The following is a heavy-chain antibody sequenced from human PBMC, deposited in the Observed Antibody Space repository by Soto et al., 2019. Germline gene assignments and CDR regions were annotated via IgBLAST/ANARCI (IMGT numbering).Heavy chain of an antibody. D-gene: IGHD2-21*01. Sequence: QVHLVQSGAEVKKPGASVKISCKASGYTYTTSYMHWGRQAPGQGLGWMGIINLSSGSPSNAQRFQGRVNMTRDTSTTTVYMELSSLRSEDTGVYYCASGACSGECYSDYWGQGTLVTVSS. CDR2: INLSSGSP. CDR1: GYTYTTSY. V-gene: IGHV1-46*01. J-gene: IGHJ4*02. CDR3: ASGACSGECYSDY.